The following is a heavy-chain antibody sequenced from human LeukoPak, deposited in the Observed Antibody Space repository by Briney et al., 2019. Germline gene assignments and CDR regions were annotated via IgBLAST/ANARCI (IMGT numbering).Heavy chain of an antibody. Sequence: GGSLRLSCAASGFTFSSYAMHWVRQAPGKGLERVAVISYEGSNKYYADSVKGRFTISRDNSKNTLYLQMNSLRAEDTAVYYCARGGGLDVWGQGATVTVSS. V-gene: IGHV3-30-3*01. J-gene: IGHJ6*02. CDR3: ARGGGLDV. CDR1: GFTFSSYA. D-gene: IGHD3-16*01. CDR2: ISYEGSNK.